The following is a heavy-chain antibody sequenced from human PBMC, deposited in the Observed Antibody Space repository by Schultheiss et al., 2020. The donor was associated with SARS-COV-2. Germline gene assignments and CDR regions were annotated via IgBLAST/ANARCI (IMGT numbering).Heavy chain of an antibody. Sequence: GESPKISCAASGFTVSSNYMNWVRQAPGKGLEWVSVIYSGGSTYYADSVKGRFTISRDNSKNTLYLQMNSLRAEDTAVYYCAKVNWYYYDSSGYYYFDYWGQGTLVTVSS. CDR3: AKVNWYYYDSSGYYYFDY. CDR2: IYSGGST. J-gene: IGHJ4*02. CDR1: GFTVSSNY. D-gene: IGHD3-22*01. V-gene: IGHV3-53*01.